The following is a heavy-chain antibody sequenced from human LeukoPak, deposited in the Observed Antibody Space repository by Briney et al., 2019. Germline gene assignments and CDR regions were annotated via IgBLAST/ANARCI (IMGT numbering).Heavy chain of an antibody. CDR3: ARVRVGSGSSHAADAFDI. Sequence: SETLSLTCAVYGGSFSGYYWSWIRQPPGKGLEWIGSIYYSGSTYYNPSLKSRVTISVDTSKNQFSLKLSSVTAADTAVYYCARVRVGSGSSHAADAFDIWGQGTMVTVSS. D-gene: IGHD1-26*01. CDR2: IYYSGST. J-gene: IGHJ3*02. V-gene: IGHV4-34*01. CDR1: GGSFSGYY.